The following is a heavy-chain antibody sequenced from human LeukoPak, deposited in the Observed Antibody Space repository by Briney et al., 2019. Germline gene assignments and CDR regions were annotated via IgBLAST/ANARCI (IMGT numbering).Heavy chain of an antibody. Sequence: SSQTLSLTCTVSGGSISSGGYYWSWIRQHPGKGLEWIGYIYYSGSTYYNPSLKSRVTISVDTSKNQFSLKQSSVTAADTAVYYCARGDDSSGYMDYWGQGTLVTVSS. D-gene: IGHD3-22*01. CDR3: ARGDDSSGYMDY. J-gene: IGHJ4*02. CDR1: GGSISSGGYY. V-gene: IGHV4-31*03. CDR2: IYYSGST.